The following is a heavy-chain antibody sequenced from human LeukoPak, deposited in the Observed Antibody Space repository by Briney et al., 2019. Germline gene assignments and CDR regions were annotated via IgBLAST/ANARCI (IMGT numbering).Heavy chain of an antibody. D-gene: IGHD2/OR15-2a*01. CDR2: IYYSGRT. Sequence: PSETLSLTCTVSGGSISSTNYYWGWIRQPPGKGLEWIGSIYYSGRTYYNPSLKSRLTISVDTSKNQFSLNLSPVTAADTAMYYCARVEYSRQVDYWGQGTLVTVSS. V-gene: IGHV4-39*07. CDR1: GGSISSTNYY. CDR3: ARVEYSRQVDY. J-gene: IGHJ4*02.